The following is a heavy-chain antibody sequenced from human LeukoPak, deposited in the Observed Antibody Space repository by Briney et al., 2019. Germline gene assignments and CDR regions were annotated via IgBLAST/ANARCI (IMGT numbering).Heavy chain of an antibody. V-gene: IGHV1-69*01. Sequence: SVKVSCKASEGTFSSYAISWVRQAPGQGLEWMGGIIPIFGTANYAQKFQGRVTITADESTSTAHMELSSLRSEDTAVYYCARGNLITVTNDYWGQGTLVTVSS. CDR2: IIPIFGTA. J-gene: IGHJ4*02. CDR3: ARGNLITVTNDY. D-gene: IGHD4-17*01. CDR1: EGTFSSYA.